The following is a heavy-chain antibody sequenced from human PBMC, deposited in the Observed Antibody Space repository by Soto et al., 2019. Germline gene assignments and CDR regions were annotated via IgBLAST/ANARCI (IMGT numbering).Heavy chain of an antibody. D-gene: IGHD2-2*01. CDR3: ARIGPKGGVLPIYYGMDV. Sequence: QVQLVQSGAEVKKPGASVKVSCTASGYTFTSYGISWVRQAPGHGLEWMGWISGYNGNTSYAQKLQGRDTMTTDTSTSTAYMDLKSLRSDDAAVYYCARIGPKGGVLPIYYGMDVRGQGTAVTVSS. J-gene: IGHJ6*02. CDR1: GYTFTSYG. CDR2: ISGYNGNT. V-gene: IGHV1-18*04.